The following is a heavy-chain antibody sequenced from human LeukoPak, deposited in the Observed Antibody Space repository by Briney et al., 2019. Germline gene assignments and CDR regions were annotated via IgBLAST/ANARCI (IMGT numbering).Heavy chain of an antibody. CDR2: ISGSGGST. D-gene: IGHD3-22*01. V-gene: IGHV3-23*01. CDR3: AKGHTNYDGSGYYYFDF. CDR1: GFTFSSYA. J-gene: IGHJ4*02. Sequence: GGSPRLSCAASGFTFSSYAMSWVRQAPGKGLEWASAISGSGGSTQYADSVKGRFTISRDNSKNTLYLQMNSLRAEDTAVYYCAKGHTNYDGSGYYYFDFWGQGTLVTVSS.